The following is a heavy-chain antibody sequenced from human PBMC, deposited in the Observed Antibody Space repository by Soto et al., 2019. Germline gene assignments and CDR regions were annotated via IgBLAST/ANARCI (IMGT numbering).Heavy chain of an antibody. CDR3: AGGDYYHSSGYYFYYYTMAV. D-gene: IGHD3-22*01. J-gene: IGHJ6*02. Sequence: TPGKGLEWIGNVYYGGSTYYNPSLKSRVTISVETSKSQFSLKLSSVTAADTAVYYCAGGDYYHSSGYYFYYYTMAVWGQGTTVTVSS. CDR2: VYYGGST. V-gene: IGHV4-39*01.